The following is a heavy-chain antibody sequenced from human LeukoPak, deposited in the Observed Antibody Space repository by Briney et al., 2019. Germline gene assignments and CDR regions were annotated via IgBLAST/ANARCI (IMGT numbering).Heavy chain of an antibody. V-gene: IGHV1-46*01. Sequence: ASVKVSCKASGCIFTLYYIHWVRQAPGQGLEWMGIINPSTGSTSYAQKFQGRVTMTRDTSTSTVYMELSSLRSDDTAVYYCARGLGAPRLPPDYWGQGTVVTVSS. D-gene: IGHD3-9*01. CDR1: GCIFTLYY. J-gene: IGHJ4*02. CDR3: ARGLGAPRLPPDY. CDR2: INPSTGST.